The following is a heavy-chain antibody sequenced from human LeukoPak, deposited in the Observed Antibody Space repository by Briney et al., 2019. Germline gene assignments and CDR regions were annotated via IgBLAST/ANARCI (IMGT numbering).Heavy chain of an antibody. V-gene: IGHV1-69*06. CDR3: ARGGSSPYYYYMDV. CDR1: GGTFSSYA. J-gene: IGHJ6*03. Sequence: ASVKVSCKASGGTFSSYAISWVRQAPGQGLEWMGGIIPIFGTANYAQKFQGRVTITADKSTSTAYMELSSLRSEDTAVYYCARGGSSPYYYYMDVWGKGTTVTVSS. D-gene: IGHD6-6*01. CDR2: IIPIFGTA.